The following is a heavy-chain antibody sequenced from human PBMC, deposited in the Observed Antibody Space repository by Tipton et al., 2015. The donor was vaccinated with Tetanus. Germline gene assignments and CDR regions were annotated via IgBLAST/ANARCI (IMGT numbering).Heavy chain of an antibody. J-gene: IGHJ4*02. CDR3: ARPVKQWLVPVDS. CDR2: IYQTDST. D-gene: IGHD6-19*01. V-gene: IGHV4-30-2*01. CDR1: GGLITTGGNS. Sequence: TLSLTCAVSGGLITTGGNSWGWIRQPPGQGLEWIGYIYQTDSTYYNPSVRSRLTISVDTSKNQFSLKLTSVTAADTAVYYCARPVKQWLVPVDSWGQGTLVTVSS.